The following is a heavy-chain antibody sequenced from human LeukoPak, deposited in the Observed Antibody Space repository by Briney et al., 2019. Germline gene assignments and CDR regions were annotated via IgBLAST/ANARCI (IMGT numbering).Heavy chain of an antibody. V-gene: IGHV4-61*02. CDR3: ASAYCGGDRYPYFDH. CDR2: IYTSGNT. D-gene: IGHD2-21*01. Sequence: SETLSLTCTVSGGSISSGSYYWSWIRQPAGKGLEWIGRIYTSGNTNYNPSLKSRVTISVDTSKNQFSLKLSSVTAADTAVYYCASAYCGGDRYPYFDHWGQGTLVTVSS. J-gene: IGHJ4*02. CDR1: GGSISSGSYY.